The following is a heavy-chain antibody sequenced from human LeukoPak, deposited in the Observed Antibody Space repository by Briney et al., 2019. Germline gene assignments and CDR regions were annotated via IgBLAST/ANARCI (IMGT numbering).Heavy chain of an antibody. J-gene: IGHJ5*02. CDR1: GYSISSGYY. Sequence: PSETLSLTCTVSGYSISSGYYWGWIRQPPGKGLEWIGSIYHSGGTYYNPSLKSRVTISVDTSKNQFSLKLSSVTAADTAVYYCARWRGYCSSTSCYGNWFDPWGQGTLVTVSS. CDR2: IYHSGGT. V-gene: IGHV4-38-2*02. CDR3: ARWRGYCSSTSCYGNWFDP. D-gene: IGHD2-2*01.